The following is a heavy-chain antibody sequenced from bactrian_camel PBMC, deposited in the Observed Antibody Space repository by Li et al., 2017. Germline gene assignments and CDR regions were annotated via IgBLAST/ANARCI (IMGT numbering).Heavy chain of an antibody. CDR2: ISRDGSVT. D-gene: IGHD1*01. J-gene: IGHJ6*01. Sequence: HVQLVESGGGLVQPGGSLRLSSVFPFSNTYMTWVRQAPGKGLEWVSTISRDGSVTYYTDSVKGRFTIPRDNAKNTLYLQMNSLKPEDTAMYYCAADRRCTRIMHGDALDDGGSWGQGTQVTVS. CDR3: AADRRCTRIMHGDALDDGGS. V-gene: IGHV3S7*01. CDR1: VFPFSNTY.